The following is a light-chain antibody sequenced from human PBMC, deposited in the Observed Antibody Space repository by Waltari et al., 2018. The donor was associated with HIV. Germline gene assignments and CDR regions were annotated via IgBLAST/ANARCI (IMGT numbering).Light chain of an antibody. CDR2: DVK. CDR1: RSDLRDYNY. Sequence: QSALNQPASLSGSPGQSNTISCSGFRSDLRDYNYVSWYQQYQGKVPKTIIYDVKYRPSGVSNRFSGSKSDSAAFLNISGLQTEYEAVYHCCSYTSGSTHVFGTGTEVTVL. V-gene: IGLV2-14*03. CDR3: CSYTSGSTHV. J-gene: IGLJ1*01.